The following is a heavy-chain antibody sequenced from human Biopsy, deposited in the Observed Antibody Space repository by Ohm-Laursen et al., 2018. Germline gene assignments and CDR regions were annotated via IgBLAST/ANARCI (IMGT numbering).Heavy chain of an antibody. CDR3: TRGGYYYDSLAYYYWFDP. CDR2: INAKTGDT. Sequence: GASVKVSCKASGYTFTGYHVHWVRQAPGQGLEWMGWINAKTGDTNYAQKFQGRVTMTRDMSISTAYVDLSSLRSDDTAVYYCTRGGYYYDSLAYYYWFDPWGQGTLVTVSS. D-gene: IGHD3-22*01. J-gene: IGHJ5*02. CDR1: GYTFTGYH. V-gene: IGHV1-2*02.